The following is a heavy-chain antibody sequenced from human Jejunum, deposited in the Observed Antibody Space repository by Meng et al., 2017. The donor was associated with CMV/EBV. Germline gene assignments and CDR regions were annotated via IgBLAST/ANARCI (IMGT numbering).Heavy chain of an antibody. CDR2: ISWDGTST. CDR1: DDYA. D-gene: IGHD5-12*01. CDR3: TKDASSSGYDAEVSYFDY. V-gene: IGHV3-43D*03. Sequence: DDYAMHWVRQPPGKGLEWISFISWDGTSTYYADSVRGRFTISRDNSKNSLYLQMNSLRAEDTALYYCTKDASSSGYDAEVSYFDYWGQGTLVTVSS. J-gene: IGHJ4*02.